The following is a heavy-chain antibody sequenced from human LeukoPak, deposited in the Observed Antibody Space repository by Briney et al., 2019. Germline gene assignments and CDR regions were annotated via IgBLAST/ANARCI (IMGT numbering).Heavy chain of an antibody. CDR1: GYTFTSYG. CDR3: ARAPSPSGTMEPSDY. J-gene: IGHJ4*02. CDR2: ISAYNGNT. V-gene: IGHV1-18*01. Sequence: ASVKVSCKASGYTFTSYGISWVRQAPGQGLEWMGWISAYNGNTNYAQKLQGRVTMTTDTSTSTAYMELRSLRSDDTAVYYCARAPSPSGTMEPSDYWGQGTLVTVSS. D-gene: IGHD1-1*01.